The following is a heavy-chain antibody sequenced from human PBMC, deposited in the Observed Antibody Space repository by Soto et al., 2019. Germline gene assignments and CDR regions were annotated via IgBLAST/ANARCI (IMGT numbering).Heavy chain of an antibody. V-gene: IGHV4-31*03. CDR3: ARLMVGATYVAVLYYFDY. CDR1: GGSISSGGYY. Sequence: QVQLQESGPGLVKPSQTLSLTCTVSGGSISSGGYYWSWIRQHPGKGLEWIGYIYYSGSTYYNPSLKSRVTISVDTSKNQFSLKLSSVTAADTAVYYCARLMVGATYVAVLYYFDYWGQGTLVTVSS. J-gene: IGHJ4*02. D-gene: IGHD1-26*01. CDR2: IYYSGST.